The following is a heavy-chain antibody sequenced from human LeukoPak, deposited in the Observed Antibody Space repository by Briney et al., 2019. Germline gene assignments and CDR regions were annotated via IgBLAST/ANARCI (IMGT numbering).Heavy chain of an antibody. CDR1: GFSFTTNW. CDR2: LNEDGTVK. V-gene: IGHV3-7*01. D-gene: IGHD2-15*01. CDR3: ANVPRSTVSY. J-gene: IGHJ4*02. Sequence: GGSLRLSCAASGFSFTTNWMHWVRQTPGKRLEWVAELNEDGTVKYYVHSVKGRFTISRDNAKNSLYLQMTRLRAEDTGVYFCANVPRSTVSYWGRGTLVTVSS.